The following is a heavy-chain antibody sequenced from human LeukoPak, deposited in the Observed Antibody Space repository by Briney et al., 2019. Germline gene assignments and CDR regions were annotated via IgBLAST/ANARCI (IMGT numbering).Heavy chain of an antibody. CDR1: GDTFTSYY. Sequence: ASVKVSCKASGDTFTSYYMHWVRQAPGQGLEWMGWINPNSGGTNYAQKFQGRVTMTRDTSISTAYMELSRLRSDDTAVYYCARWLQMYYYYYMDVWGKGTTVTISS. J-gene: IGHJ6*03. D-gene: IGHD5-24*01. CDR2: INPNSGGT. CDR3: ARWLQMYYYYYMDV. V-gene: IGHV1-2*02.